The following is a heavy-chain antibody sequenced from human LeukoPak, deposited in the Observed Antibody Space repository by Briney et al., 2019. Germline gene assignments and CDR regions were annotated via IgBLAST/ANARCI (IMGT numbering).Heavy chain of an antibody. CDR2: IYDSGST. CDR1: GGSINSYY. CDR3: ARAVGGDGSGSL. Sequence: SETLSLTCTVSGGSINSYYWSWIRQPPGKGLEWIGYIYDSGSTNYNPSLKSRVTISVDTSKNQFSLKLSSVTAADTAVYYCARAVGGDGSGSLWGPGTLVTVSS. V-gene: IGHV4-59*01. D-gene: IGHD3-10*01. J-gene: IGHJ4*02.